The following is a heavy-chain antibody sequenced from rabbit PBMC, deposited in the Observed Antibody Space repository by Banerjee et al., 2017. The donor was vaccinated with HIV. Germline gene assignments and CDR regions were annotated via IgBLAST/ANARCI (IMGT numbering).Heavy chain of an antibody. V-gene: IGHV1S40*01. Sequence: VRQAPGKGLEWIACIWTGRSDKTYYASWAKGRFTISKTSTTVTLQMSSLTAADTATYFCARSRIAGGGSSSELRLWGPGTLVTVS. CDR2: IWTGRSDKT. CDR3: ARSRIAGGGSSSELRL. J-gene: IGHJ4*01. D-gene: IGHD8-1*01.